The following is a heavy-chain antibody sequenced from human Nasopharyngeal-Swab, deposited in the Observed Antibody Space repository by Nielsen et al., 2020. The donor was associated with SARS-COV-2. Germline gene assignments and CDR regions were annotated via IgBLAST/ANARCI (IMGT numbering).Heavy chain of an antibody. Sequence: GGSLRLSCAASGFTFSSYAMHWVRQAPGKGLEWVAVISYDGSNKYYADSVKGRFTISRDNSKNTLYLQMNSLRAEDTAVYYCAKFSITMPTIWGQGTMVTVSS. J-gene: IGHJ3*02. D-gene: IGHD3-10*01. CDR1: GFTFSSYA. V-gene: IGHV3-30*04. CDR2: ISYDGSNK. CDR3: AKFSITMPTI.